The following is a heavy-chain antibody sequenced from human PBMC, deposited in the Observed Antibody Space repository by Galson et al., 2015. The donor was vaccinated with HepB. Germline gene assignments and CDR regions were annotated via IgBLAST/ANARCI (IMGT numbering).Heavy chain of an antibody. CDR3: AGNTSDKGAFDV. Sequence: QSGAEVKKPGASVYVSCKASGYTFTSYALSWVRQAPGQGLEWMGWISGYNDNTNYAQKFQGRVTMTTDTSTSAAYMELRSLRSDDTAVYYCAGNTSDKGAFDVWGQGTLVTVSS. V-gene: IGHV1-18*01. CDR1: GYTFTSYA. CDR2: ISGYNDNT. D-gene: IGHD1/OR15-1a*01. J-gene: IGHJ3*01.